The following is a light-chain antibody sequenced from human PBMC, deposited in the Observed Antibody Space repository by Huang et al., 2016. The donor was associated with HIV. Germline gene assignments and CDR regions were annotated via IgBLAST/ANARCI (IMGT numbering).Light chain of an antibody. CDR2: GSS. V-gene: IGKV3-15*01. CDR3: QQYYTWPRT. J-gene: IGKJ1*01. Sequence: EVLMTQSPVTLSESPGGRGTIACWASQSVRDNLAWFQQKPGQAPRLLVHGSSTRATGVPASFSGRGSGTGFTLTITSLQSDDYAVYYCQQYYTWPRTFGQGTRVE. CDR1: QSVRDN.